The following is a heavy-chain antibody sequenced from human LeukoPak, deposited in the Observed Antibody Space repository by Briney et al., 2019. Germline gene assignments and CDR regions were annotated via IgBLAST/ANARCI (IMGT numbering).Heavy chain of an antibody. J-gene: IGHJ4*02. CDR2: ISSSSSYI. CDR1: GFTFSRYA. CDR3: ARSGLWFGEGDY. Sequence: GGSLRLSCAASGFTFSRYAMTWVRHAPGKGLEWVSSISSSSSYIYYADSVKGRFTISRDNAKNSLYLQMNSLRAEDTAVYYCARSGLWFGEGDYWGQGTLVTVSS. V-gene: IGHV3-21*01. D-gene: IGHD3-10*01.